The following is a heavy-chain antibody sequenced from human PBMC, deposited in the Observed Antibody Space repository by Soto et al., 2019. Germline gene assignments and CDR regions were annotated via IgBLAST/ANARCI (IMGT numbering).Heavy chain of an antibody. CDR3: ARDNKVMFGILKYNWFDP. CDR1: GYTFTSYA. Sequence: QVQLVQSGAEEKKPGASVKVSCKASGYTFTSYAMHWVRQAPGQRLEWMGWINAGNGNTKYSQKFQGRVTITRDTAASTAYMELSSLRSEDTAVYYCARDNKVMFGILKYNWFDPWGQGTLVTVSS. J-gene: IGHJ5*02. V-gene: IGHV1-3*05. CDR2: INAGNGNT. D-gene: IGHD3-16*01.